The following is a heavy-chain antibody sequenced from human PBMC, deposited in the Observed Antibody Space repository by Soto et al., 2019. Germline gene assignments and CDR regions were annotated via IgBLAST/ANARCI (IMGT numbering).Heavy chain of an antibody. V-gene: IGHV3-11*01. J-gene: IGHJ4*02. CDR1: GLSFSDYY. D-gene: IGHD3-10*02. Sequence: QVELVESGGGLVKPGGSLRLSCAASGLSFSDYYMSWIRQAPGKGLEWIAYITSSSSTIYYADSVKGRFTISRNDAKNSLYLQLDRLRAEDTAVYSCATVFRSSNFNYWGQGTLVTVSS. CDR2: ITSSSSTI. CDR3: ATVFRSSNFNY.